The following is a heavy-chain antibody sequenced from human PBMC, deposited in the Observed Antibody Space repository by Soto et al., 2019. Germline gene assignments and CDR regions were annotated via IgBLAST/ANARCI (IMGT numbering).Heavy chain of an antibody. Sequence: GGSLRLSCTASGFMFSAYAMLWVRQAPGKGLEWVAAMSYDGTNKYYADSLKGRFTISRDNSKNTLFLQMSSLTADDSAVYYCARDPPPYTSGWYGIDFWGLGTLVTVSS. J-gene: IGHJ4*01. D-gene: IGHD6-19*01. V-gene: IGHV3-30-3*01. CDR2: MSYDGTNK. CDR3: ARDPPPYTSGWYGIDF. CDR1: GFMFSAYA.